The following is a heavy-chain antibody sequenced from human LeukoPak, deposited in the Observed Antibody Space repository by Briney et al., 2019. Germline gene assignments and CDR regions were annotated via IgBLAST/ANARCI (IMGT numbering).Heavy chain of an antibody. CDR3: ATEPSRSYSFDHLDF. CDR1: GGTFNNYA. V-gene: IGHV1-69*04. D-gene: IGHD5-12*01. CDR2: VDPMFGIR. Sequence: GSSVKVSCKTSGGTFNNYAISWVRQAPGPGLEWMGRVDPMFGIRNYPQTFRGRVNITADKATNTVYMELRSLRAEDTAIYYCATEPSRSYSFDHLDFWGQGTLVTVSS. J-gene: IGHJ4*02.